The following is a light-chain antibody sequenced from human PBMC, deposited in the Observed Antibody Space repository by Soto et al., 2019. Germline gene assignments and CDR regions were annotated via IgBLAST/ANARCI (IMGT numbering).Light chain of an antibody. CDR1: QSISSY. J-gene: IGKJ3*01. CDR3: QQSYITPRA. Sequence: DIQMTQSPSSLSASVGDRVTITCRASQSISSYLNWYQQKPGKAPKLLIYAASSLQSGVPSRFSGSGSGTDFTLTISSLQPEDFATYFCQQSYITPRAFGPGTKGDIK. CDR2: AAS. V-gene: IGKV1-39*01.